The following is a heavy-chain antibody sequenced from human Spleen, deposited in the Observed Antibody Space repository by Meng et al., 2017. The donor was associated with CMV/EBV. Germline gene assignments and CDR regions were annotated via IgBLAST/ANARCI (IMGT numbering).Heavy chain of an antibody. J-gene: IGHJ1*01. V-gene: IGHV4-34*01. CDR2: NHQSGST. D-gene: IGHD2-15*01. CDR3: ARLDCSGGSCYPIGYFQH. Sequence: VEVQSGGAGVVQPAATLPLAFAVYGGSFSGYSWSWIRQPPGKGLEWIGANHQSGSTNYHPSLKSRVTISVDTSKNQFSLKLSSVTAADTAVYYCARLDCSGGSCYPIGYFQHWGQGTLVTVSS. CDR1: GGSFSGYS.